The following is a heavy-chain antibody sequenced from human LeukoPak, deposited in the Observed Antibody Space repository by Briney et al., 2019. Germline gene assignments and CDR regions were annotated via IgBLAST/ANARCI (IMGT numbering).Heavy chain of an antibody. D-gene: IGHD3-10*01. CDR1: GGSVSSGGYY. CDR2: MYYDGTS. V-gene: IGHV4-61*08. J-gene: IGHJ4*02. Sequence: NASETLSLTCTVSGGSVSSGGYYWNWIRQPPGKGLECLGYMYYDGTSNYNPSLKSRVTISIDSSKTQFSLRLSSVTAADTAVYYCARGRDNYGSGDSWGQGILVTVSS. CDR3: ARGRDNYGSGDS.